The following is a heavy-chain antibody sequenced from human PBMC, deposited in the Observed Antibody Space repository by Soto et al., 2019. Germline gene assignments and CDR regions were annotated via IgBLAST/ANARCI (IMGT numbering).Heavy chain of an antibody. D-gene: IGHD2-15*01. CDR1: RFTFSSYG. CDR3: ARDDEISCSGGSCEPTYYYYGMDV. V-gene: IGHV3-33*01. J-gene: IGHJ6*02. Sequence: QVQLVESGGGVVQPGRSLRLSCAASRFTFSSYGMHWVRQAPGKGLEWVAVILYDGSNNYYADSVKGRFTISRDNSKNTLYLQMNSLRAEDTAVYYCARDDEISCSGGSCEPTYYYYGMDVWGQGTTVTVSS. CDR2: ILYDGSNN.